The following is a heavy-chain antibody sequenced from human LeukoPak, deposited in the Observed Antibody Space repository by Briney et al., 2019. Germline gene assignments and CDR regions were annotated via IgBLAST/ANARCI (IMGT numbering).Heavy chain of an antibody. Sequence: GGSLRLSCAASGFTFSSYAMSWVRQAPGKGLEWVSGISGSGGSTYYADSVKGRFTISRDNSKDTLYLQMNSPRAEDTAVYYCAILPGYSSSWYEVDYWGQGTLVTVSS. CDR1: GFTFSSYA. CDR3: AILPGYSSSWYEVDY. V-gene: IGHV3-23*01. CDR2: ISGSGGST. D-gene: IGHD6-13*01. J-gene: IGHJ4*02.